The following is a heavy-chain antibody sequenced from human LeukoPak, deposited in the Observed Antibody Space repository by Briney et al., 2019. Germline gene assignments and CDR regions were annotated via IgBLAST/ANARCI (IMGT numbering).Heavy chain of an antibody. J-gene: IGHJ4*02. CDR1: GYTFTSYD. Sequence: ASVKVSCKTSGYTFTSYDINWGRQATGQGLEWMGWMNPNSGNTGYAQKFQGRVTITRNTSISTAYMELSSLRSEDTAVYYCARGPKWSGSYYYFDYWGQGTLVTVSS. D-gene: IGHD1-26*01. V-gene: IGHV1-8*01. CDR3: ARGPKWSGSYYYFDY. CDR2: MNPNSGNT.